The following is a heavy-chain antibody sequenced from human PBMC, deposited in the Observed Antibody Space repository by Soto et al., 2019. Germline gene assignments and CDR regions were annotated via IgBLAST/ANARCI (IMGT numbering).Heavy chain of an antibody. V-gene: IGHV1-18*01. J-gene: IGHJ4*02. D-gene: IGHD2-15*01. CDR1: GYTFTSYG. CDR2: ISAYNGNT. Sequence: ASVKVSCKASGYTFTSYGISWVRQAPGQGLEWMGWISAYNGNTNYAQKLQGRVTMTTDTSTSTAYMELRSLRSDDTAVYYCAGTSSWYDRGGSSHSFDYWGQGTLVTVSS. CDR3: AGTSSWYDRGGSSHSFDY.